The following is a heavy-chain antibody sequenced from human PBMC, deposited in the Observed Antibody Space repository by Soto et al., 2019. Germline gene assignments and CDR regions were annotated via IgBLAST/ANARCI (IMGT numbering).Heavy chain of an antibody. Sequence: GGSLRLSCAASGFTFSSCAMGWVRQAPGKGLEGVSNISVSCTNIYYADSVQGRFTISRDNAKNTLYLQMNSLSAEDTAVYYCASQTSGYYYYGMDVWGQGTTVTV. CDR1: GFTFSSCA. V-gene: IGHV3-23*01. J-gene: IGHJ6*02. CDR2: ISVSCTNI. CDR3: ASQTSGYYYYGMDV.